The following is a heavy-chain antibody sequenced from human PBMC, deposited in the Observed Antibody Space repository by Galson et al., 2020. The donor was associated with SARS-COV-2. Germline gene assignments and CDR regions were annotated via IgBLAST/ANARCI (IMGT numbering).Heavy chain of an antibody. D-gene: IGHD3-10*01. CDR3: ARAGTHRSPFDI. V-gene: IGHV4-59*13. CDR1: GGSISSYY. Sequence: SETLSLTCTVSGGSISSYYWSWIRQPPGKGLEWIGYIYYSGSTNYNPSLKSRVTISVDTSKNQFSLKLSSVTAADTAVYYCARAGTHRSPFDIWGQGTMVTVSS. CDR2: IYYSGST. J-gene: IGHJ3*02.